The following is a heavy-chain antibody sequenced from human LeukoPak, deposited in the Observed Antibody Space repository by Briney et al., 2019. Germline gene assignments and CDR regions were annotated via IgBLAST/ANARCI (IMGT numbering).Heavy chain of an antibody. CDR3: ARAVYGFDAFDI. D-gene: IGHD4-17*01. V-gene: IGHV3-7*02. CDR2: IKQDGSEK. Sequence: GGSLRLSCAASGFTFSTYWMTWVRQAPGKGLEWVANIKQDGSEKYYVDSVKGRFTISRDNAKNSLYLQMNSLRAEDTAVYYCARAVYGFDAFDIWGQGTMVTVSS. CDR1: GFTFSTYW. J-gene: IGHJ3*02.